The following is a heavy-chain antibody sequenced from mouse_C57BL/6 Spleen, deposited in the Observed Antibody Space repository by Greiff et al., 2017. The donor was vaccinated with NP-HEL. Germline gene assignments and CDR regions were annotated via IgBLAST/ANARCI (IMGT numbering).Heavy chain of an antibody. Sequence: EVMLVESGGGLVKPGGSLKLSCAASGFTFSSYAMSWVRQTPEKRLEWVATISDGGSYTYYPDNVKGRFTISRDNAKNNLYLQMSHLKSEDTAMYYCAREGTGTRYFDVWGTRTTVTVSS. J-gene: IGHJ1*03. CDR2: ISDGGSYT. CDR1: GFTFSSYA. V-gene: IGHV5-4*01. CDR3: AREGTGTRYFDV. D-gene: IGHD4-1*01.